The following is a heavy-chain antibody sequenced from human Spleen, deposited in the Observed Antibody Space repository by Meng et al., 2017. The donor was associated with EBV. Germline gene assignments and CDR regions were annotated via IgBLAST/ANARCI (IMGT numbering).Heavy chain of an antibody. Sequence: QVQLQESGPGLVKPSGTLSLTCAVCGASGSASNWWSWVRQPPGKGLEWIGEVHHDGSTNYNASLKSRVSISVEKSKNQFSLNMTSVTAADTAVYYCARADGDANWFDPWGQGTLVTVSS. CDR3: ARADGDANWFDP. V-gene: IGHV4-4*02. CDR1: GASGSASNW. J-gene: IGHJ5*01. CDR2: VHHDGST. D-gene: IGHD4-17*01.